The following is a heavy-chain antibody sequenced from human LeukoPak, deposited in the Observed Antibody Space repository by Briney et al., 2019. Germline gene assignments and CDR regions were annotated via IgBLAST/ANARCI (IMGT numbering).Heavy chain of an antibody. CDR2: ISSSSSYI. V-gene: IGHV3-21*01. D-gene: IGHD3-10*02. Sequence: GGSPRLSCAASGFTFSSCSMNWVRQAPGKGLEWVSSISSSSSYIYYADSVKGRFTISRDNAKNSLYLQMNGLRAEDTAVYYCALSVRRSKIFDYWGQATGSTVSS. CDR1: GFTFSSCS. J-gene: IGHJ4*02. CDR3: ALSVRRSKIFDY.